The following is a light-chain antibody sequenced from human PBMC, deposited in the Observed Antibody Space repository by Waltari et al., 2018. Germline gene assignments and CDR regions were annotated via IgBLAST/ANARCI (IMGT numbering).Light chain of an antibody. Sequence: QSALTQPASVSGSPGQSITISCTGTSSDVGNYKALSWYQQKPGKAPKLMIYDVSNRPSGVSYRFSGSKSGNTASLTISGLQAEDEADYYCSSYTSSSSFVFGSGTTVTVL. CDR2: DVS. J-gene: IGLJ1*01. CDR1: SSDVGNYKA. CDR3: SSYTSSSSFV. V-gene: IGLV2-14*03.